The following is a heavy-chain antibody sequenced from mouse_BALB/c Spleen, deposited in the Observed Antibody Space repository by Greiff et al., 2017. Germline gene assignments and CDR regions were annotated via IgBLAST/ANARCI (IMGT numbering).Heavy chain of an antibody. J-gene: IGHJ4*01. Sequence: QVQLKQSGAELARPGASVKLSCKASGYTFTDYYINWVKQRTGQGLEWIGEIYPGSGNTYYNEKFKGKATLTADKSSSTAYMQLSSLTSEDSAVYFCARSYYYGSSYAMDYWGQGTSVTVSS. D-gene: IGHD1-1*01. CDR2: IYPGSGNT. CDR1: GYTFTDYY. V-gene: IGHV1-77*01. CDR3: ARSYYYGSSYAMDY.